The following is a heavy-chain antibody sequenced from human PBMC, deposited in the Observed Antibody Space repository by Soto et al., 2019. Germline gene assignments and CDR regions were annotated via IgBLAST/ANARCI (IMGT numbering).Heavy chain of an antibody. J-gene: IGHJ6*03. V-gene: IGHV3-30*18. CDR1: GFTFRTYG. CDR2: ISYYGSNK. CDR3: AKEVAMGYCTNGVCYYYYYYMDV. D-gene: IGHD2-8*01. Sequence: PGGSLRLSCAASGFTFRTYGMPMDRHAAGKEPEQVEVISYYGSNKYYADSVKGRFTISRDNSKNTLYLQMNSLRAEDTAVYYCAKEVAMGYCTNGVCYYYYYYMDVWGKGTTVTVSS.